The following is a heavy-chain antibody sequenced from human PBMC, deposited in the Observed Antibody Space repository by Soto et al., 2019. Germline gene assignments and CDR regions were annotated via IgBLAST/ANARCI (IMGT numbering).Heavy chain of an antibody. D-gene: IGHD4-4*01. J-gene: IGHJ5*02. CDR2: ISFDGSKK. CDR3: AKYSENCEHVDWFDP. Sequence: QVQLVESGGGVVQPGRSLRLSCAASGFAFSSYGMHWVRQAPGKGLEWVAVISFDGSKKYYADSVKGRFTISRDNSKNTVFLQMNSLRAEDTALYYCAKYSENCEHVDWFDPWGPGTLVTVSS. CDR1: GFAFSSYG. V-gene: IGHV3-30*18.